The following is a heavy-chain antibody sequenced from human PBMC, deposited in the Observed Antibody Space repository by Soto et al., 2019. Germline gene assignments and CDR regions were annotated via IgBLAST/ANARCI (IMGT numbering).Heavy chain of an antibody. V-gene: IGHV3-23*01. D-gene: IGHD2-15*01. CDR3: ARYCSPTSCTIRYGMDV. CDR1: GFTFSTYA. Sequence: EAQLLESGGGLVQPGGSLRLSCVASGFTFSTYAMSWVRQAPREGLKWVSTISGSGGTTYYADSVKGRFTISRDNSKNTLYLQVNSLRAEDSAKYYCARYCSPTSCTIRYGMDVWGQGTTVTVSS. CDR2: ISGSGGTT. J-gene: IGHJ6*02.